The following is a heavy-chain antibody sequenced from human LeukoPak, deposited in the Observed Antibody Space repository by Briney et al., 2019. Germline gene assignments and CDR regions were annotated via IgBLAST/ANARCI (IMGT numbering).Heavy chain of an antibody. CDR2: IYSSGST. J-gene: IGHJ5*02. V-gene: IGHV4-59*08. CDR1: GGSISAYY. D-gene: IGHD6-6*01. CDR3: ARHSSSSRGWFDP. Sequence: SETLSLTCTVSGGSISAYYWSWIRQPPGKGLEWIGYIYSSGSTNYNPSLKSRVTISVDTSKNQFSLNLSSVTAADTAMYYCARHSSSSRGWFDPWGQGIPVTVSS.